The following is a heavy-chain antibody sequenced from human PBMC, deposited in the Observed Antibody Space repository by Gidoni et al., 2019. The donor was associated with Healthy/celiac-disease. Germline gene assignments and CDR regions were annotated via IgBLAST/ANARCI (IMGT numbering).Heavy chain of an antibody. Sequence: LEWVGRIRSKANSYATAYAASVKGRFTISRDDSKNTAYLQMNSLKTEDTAVYYCTRPSGYCSSTSCYYYYGMDVWGQGTTVTVSS. D-gene: IGHD2-2*01. V-gene: IGHV3-73*01. CDR2: IRSKANSYAT. J-gene: IGHJ6*02. CDR3: TRPSGYCSSTSCYYYYGMDV.